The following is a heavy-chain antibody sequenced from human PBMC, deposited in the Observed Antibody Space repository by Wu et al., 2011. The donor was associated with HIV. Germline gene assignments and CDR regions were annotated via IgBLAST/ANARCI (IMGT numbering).Heavy chain of an antibody. V-gene: IGHV1-8*02. J-gene: IGHJ6*03. CDR1: GYTFTSYD. CDR3: ARRYFDFWTGKFYYYMDV. CDR2: MNPKSGNT. D-gene: IGHD3-3*01. Sequence: QVQLEQSGAEVKKPGATVKVSCKAPGYTFTSYDINWVRQATGQGPEWMGWMNPKSGNTGYARKFQGRVIMTRNTSTDTAYMELSSLRSEDTAVYFCARRYFDFWTGKFYYYMDVWGEGTTVTVSS.